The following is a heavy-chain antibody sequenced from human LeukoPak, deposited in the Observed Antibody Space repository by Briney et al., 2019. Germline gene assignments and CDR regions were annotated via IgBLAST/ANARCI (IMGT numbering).Heavy chain of an antibody. CDR2: MNPNSGNT. V-gene: IGHV1-8*02. Sequence: ASVKVSCKASGGTFSSYAISWVRQAPGQGLEWMGWMNPNSGNTGYAQKFQGRVTMTRNTSISTAYMELSSLRSEDTAVYYCARGDIGAFDIWGQGTMVTVSS. D-gene: IGHD2-15*01. CDR3: ARGDIGAFDI. CDR1: GGTFSSYA. J-gene: IGHJ3*02.